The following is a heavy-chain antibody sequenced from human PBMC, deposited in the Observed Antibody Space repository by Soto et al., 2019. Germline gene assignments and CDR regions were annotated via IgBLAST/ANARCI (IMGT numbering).Heavy chain of an antibody. CDR2: IIPIFGTA. D-gene: IGHD3-9*01. Sequence: GASVKVSCKASGGTFSSYAISWVRQAPGQGLEWVGGIIPIFGTANYAQKFQGRVTITADESTSTAYMELSSLRSEDTAVYYCARAPGQERGAGGYYDIPYDNGHYYYYGMDVWGQGTTVTVSS. J-gene: IGHJ6*02. CDR1: GGTFSSYA. V-gene: IGHV1-69*13. CDR3: ARAPGQERGAGGYYDIPYDNGHYYYYGMDV.